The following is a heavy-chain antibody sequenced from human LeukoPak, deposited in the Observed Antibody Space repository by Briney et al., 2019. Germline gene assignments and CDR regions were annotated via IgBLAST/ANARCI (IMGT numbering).Heavy chain of an antibody. CDR1: GFTFSSYG. CDR3: AKGGRRDSDGMDV. J-gene: IGHJ6*02. Sequence: GGSLRLSCAASGFTFSSYGMHWVRQAPGKGLEWVAFIRYDGSNKYYADSVKGRFTISRDNSKNTLYLQMNSLRAEDTAVYYCAKGGRRDSDGMDVWGQGTTVTVSS. V-gene: IGHV3-30*02. D-gene: IGHD2-15*01. CDR2: IRYDGSNK.